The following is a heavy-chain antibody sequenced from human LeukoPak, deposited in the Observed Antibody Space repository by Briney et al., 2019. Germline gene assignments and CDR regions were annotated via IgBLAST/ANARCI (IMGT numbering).Heavy chain of an antibody. CDR1: GYTFTGYY. CDR2: INPNSGGT. J-gene: IGHJ5*02. V-gene: IGHV1-2*02. D-gene: IGHD1-1*01. CDR3: ARAGTTGTMWYNWFDP. Sequence: ASVKVSCKASGYTFTGYYMHWVRQALDQGLEWMGGINPNSGGTNYAQKFQGRVTMTRDTSISTAYMELSRLRSDDTAVYYCARAGTTGTMWYNWFDPWGQGTLVTVSS.